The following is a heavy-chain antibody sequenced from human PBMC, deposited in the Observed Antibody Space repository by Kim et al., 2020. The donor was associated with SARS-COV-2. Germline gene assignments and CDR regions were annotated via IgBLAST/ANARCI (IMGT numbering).Heavy chain of an antibody. CDR1: GGSISSSSYY. V-gene: IGHV4-39*01. CDR3: ARRENPGIAAAGRGNYFDY. CDR2: IYYSGST. D-gene: IGHD6-13*01. J-gene: IGHJ4*02. Sequence: SETLSLTCTVSGGSISSSSYYWGWIRQPPGKGLEWIGSIYYSGSTYYNPSLKSRVTISVDTSKNQFSLKLSSVTAADTAVYYCARRENPGIAAAGRGNYFDYWGQGTLVTVSS.